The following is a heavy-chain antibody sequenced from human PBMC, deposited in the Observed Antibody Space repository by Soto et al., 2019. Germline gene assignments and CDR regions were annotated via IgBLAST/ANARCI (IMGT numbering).Heavy chain of an antibody. Sequence: EVQLLESGGGLVQPGGSLRLSCAASGFTFRSYAMSWVRQAPGKGLEWVSAISGSGGTTYYADSVKGRFTISRDNSKSTLYLQMNSLRAEDTAVYYCARVDSSSCPLCGMDVWGQGTTVTVSS. CDR2: ISGSGGTT. CDR1: GFTFRSYA. V-gene: IGHV3-23*01. J-gene: IGHJ6*02. CDR3: ARVDSSSCPLCGMDV. D-gene: IGHD6-13*01.